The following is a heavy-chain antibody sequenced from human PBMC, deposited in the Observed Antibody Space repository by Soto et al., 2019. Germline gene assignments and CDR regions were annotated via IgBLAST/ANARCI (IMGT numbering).Heavy chain of an antibody. CDR3: AKAFLDCTRTSCYPVYYYYGMDV. V-gene: IGHV3-23*01. CDR1: GFTFSSYT. CDR2: ISGSGGST. D-gene: IGHD2-2*01. Sequence: EVQLLESGGGLVQPGGSLRLSCAASGFTFSSYTMSWVRQAPGKGLEWVSAISGSGGSTYNADSVKGRFTISRDNAKNTLDLQMNILRAEDTAVYYCAKAFLDCTRTSCYPVYYYYGMDVGGQGTTVTVS. J-gene: IGHJ6*02.